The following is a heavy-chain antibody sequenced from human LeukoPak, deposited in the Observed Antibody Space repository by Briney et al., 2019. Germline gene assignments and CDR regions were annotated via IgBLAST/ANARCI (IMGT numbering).Heavy chain of an antibody. CDR2: IYTSGST. CDR3: ARETNIVATIRWFDT. D-gene: IGHD5-12*01. Sequence: SETLSLTCTVSGGSISSYYWSWIRQPAGKGLEWIGRIYTSGSTNYNPSLKSRVTMSVDTSKNQFSLKLSSVTAADTAVYYCARETNIVATIRWFDTGGQGTLVTVSS. V-gene: IGHV4-4*07. J-gene: IGHJ5*02. CDR1: GGSISSYY.